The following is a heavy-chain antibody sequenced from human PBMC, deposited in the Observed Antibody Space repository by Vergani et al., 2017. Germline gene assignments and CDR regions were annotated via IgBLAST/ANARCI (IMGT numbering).Heavy chain of an antibody. Sequence: QVQLQESGPGLVKPSETLSLTCTVSGGSISSYYWSWIRQPPGKGLEWIGYIYYSGSTNYNPSLKSRVTISVDTSKNQFSLTLSSVTAADTAVYYCARGYCSGGSCYINWFDPWGQGTLVTVSS. V-gene: IGHV4-59*01. CDR1: GGSISSYY. CDR2: IYYSGST. D-gene: IGHD2-15*01. CDR3: ARGYCSGGSCYINWFDP. J-gene: IGHJ5*02.